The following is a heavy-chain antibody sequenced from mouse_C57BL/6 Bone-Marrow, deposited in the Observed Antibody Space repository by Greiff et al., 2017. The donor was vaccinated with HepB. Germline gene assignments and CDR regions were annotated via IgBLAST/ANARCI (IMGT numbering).Heavy chain of an antibody. V-gene: IGHV1-61*01. J-gene: IGHJ2*01. CDR2: IYPSDSET. D-gene: IGHD1-1*01. CDR3: ARSDGSSHFDY. Sequence: QVQLQQPGAELVRPGSSVKLSCKASGYTFTSYWMDWVKQRPGQGLEWIGNIYPSDSETHYNQKFKDKATLTVDKSSSTAYMQLSSLTFEDSAVYYCARSDGSSHFDYWGQGTTLTVSS. CDR1: GYTFTSYW.